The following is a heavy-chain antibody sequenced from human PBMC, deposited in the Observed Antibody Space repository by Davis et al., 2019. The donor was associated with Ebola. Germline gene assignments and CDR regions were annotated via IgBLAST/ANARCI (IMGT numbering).Heavy chain of an antibody. Sequence: GGSLRLSCAASGFTFSGSAMHWVRQASGKGLEWVDRIRSKANSYATAYAASVKGRFTISRDDSKNTAYLQMNSLKTEDTAVYYCTCSSDGMDVWGQGTTVTVSS. J-gene: IGHJ6*02. CDR2: IRSKANSYAT. CDR3: TCSSDGMDV. D-gene: IGHD3-10*02. V-gene: IGHV3-73*01. CDR1: GFTFSGSA.